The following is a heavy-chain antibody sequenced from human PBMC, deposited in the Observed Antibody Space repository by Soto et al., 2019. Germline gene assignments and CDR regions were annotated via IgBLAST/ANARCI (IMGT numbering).Heavy chain of an antibody. J-gene: IGHJ3*02. CDR3: AREEGYCGGDCYSDAFDI. V-gene: IGHV4-34*01. Sequence: QVQLQQWGAGLLKPSETLSLTCAVYGGSFSGYYWSWIRQPPGKGLEWIGEINHSGSTNYNPSLKSRVAISVDTSKHHFSLKLSSVTAADTAVYYCAREEGYCGGDCYSDAFDIWGQGTMVTVSS. CDR2: INHSGST. D-gene: IGHD2-21*02. CDR1: GGSFSGYY.